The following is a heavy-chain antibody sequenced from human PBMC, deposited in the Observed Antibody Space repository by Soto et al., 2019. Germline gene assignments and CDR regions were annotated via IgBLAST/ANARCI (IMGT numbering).Heavy chain of an antibody. Sequence: QGQLVQSGGEVKKPGASVKVSCKTSGYTFSRYGISWVRQAPGQGLEWMGWISGYNGDTNYARKFQGRVTMTLDTSTTTAYMELRSLTSDDTAVYYCAKNGQPPYYYYGLDVWGQGTTVTVSS. V-gene: IGHV1-18*01. J-gene: IGHJ6*02. D-gene: IGHD2-8*01. CDR1: GYTFSRYG. CDR2: ISGYNGDT. CDR3: AKNGQPPYYYYGLDV.